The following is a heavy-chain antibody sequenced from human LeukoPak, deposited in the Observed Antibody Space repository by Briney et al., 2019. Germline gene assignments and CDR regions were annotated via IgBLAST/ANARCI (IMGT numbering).Heavy chain of an antibody. Sequence: SETLSLTCAVYGGSFSGYYWSWIRQPPGEGLEWIGEINHSGSTNYNPSLKSRVTISVDTSKNQFSLKLSSVTAADTAVYYCARSLELPSYYFDYWGQGTLVTVSS. CDR1: GGSFSGYY. CDR2: INHSGST. CDR3: ARSLELPSYYFDY. D-gene: IGHD1-7*01. V-gene: IGHV4-34*01. J-gene: IGHJ4*02.